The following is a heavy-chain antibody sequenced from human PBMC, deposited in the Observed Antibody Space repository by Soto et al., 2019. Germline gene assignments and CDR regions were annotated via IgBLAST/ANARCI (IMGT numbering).Heavy chain of an antibody. Sequence: QVQLVDSGGGVVQPGRSLTLSCVGSGFTFSSYGIHWVRQAPGKGLEWVAIISYDESIKRYGDSVRGRFTISRDNSKNTIYLQMNSLRVEDTAVYYCAKDFGERKLSEDAKSGVYFDFWGQGTLVTVSS. J-gene: IGHJ4*02. CDR3: AKDFGERKLSEDAKSGVYFDF. D-gene: IGHD3-10*01. CDR2: ISYDESIK. V-gene: IGHV3-30*18. CDR1: GFTFSSYG.